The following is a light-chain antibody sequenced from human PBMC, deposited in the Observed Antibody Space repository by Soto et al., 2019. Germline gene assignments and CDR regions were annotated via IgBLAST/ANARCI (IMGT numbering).Light chain of an antibody. V-gene: IGLV2-14*01. Sequence: QSVLTQPASVSGSPGQSINISCTGTGSDISAYNYVSWYQQHPGKAPKLMIYEVGDRPSGLSNRFSGSKSGNTASLTISRLQAEEEADYYCSSYTSNTFYVFGTATKVTVL. J-gene: IGLJ1*01. CDR2: EVG. CDR1: GSDISAYNY. CDR3: SSYTSNTFYV.